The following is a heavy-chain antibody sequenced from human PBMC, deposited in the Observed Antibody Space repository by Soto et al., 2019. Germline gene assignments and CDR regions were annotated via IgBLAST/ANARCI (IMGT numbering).Heavy chain of an antibody. Sequence: SETLSLTCTVSGGSISSYYWSWIRQPPGKGLEWIGYIYYSGSTNYNPSLKSRVTISVDTSKNQFSLKLSSVTAADTAVYYCASDRKDSFDPWGQGTLVTVSS. J-gene: IGHJ5*02. CDR3: ASDRKDSFDP. CDR1: GGSISSYY. V-gene: IGHV4-59*01. CDR2: IYYSGST.